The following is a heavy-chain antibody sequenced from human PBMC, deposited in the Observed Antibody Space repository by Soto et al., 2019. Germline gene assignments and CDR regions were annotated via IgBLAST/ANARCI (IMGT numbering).Heavy chain of an antibody. Sequence: EVQLVESGGGLVKPGGSLRLSCAASGFTFSNYSMNWVRQAPGKGLEWVSSISSSSSYIYYADSVKGRFTISRDNAKNSLYLQMNSLRAEDTAVYYCAGDLARGENEAGHYWGQGSLVTVSS. CDR2: ISSSSSYI. J-gene: IGHJ4*02. CDR1: GFTFSNYS. V-gene: IGHV3-21*01. CDR3: AGDLARGENEAGHY.